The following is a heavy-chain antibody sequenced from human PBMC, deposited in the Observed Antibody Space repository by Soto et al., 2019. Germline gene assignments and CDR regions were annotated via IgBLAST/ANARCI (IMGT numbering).Heavy chain of an antibody. CDR1: GGSISSYY. D-gene: IGHD3-3*01. CDR3: ARHGGSYYDFWSGYLSYYYYYMDV. Sequence: SETLSLTCTVSGGSISSYYWSWIRQPPGKGLEWIGYIYYSGSTNYNPSLKSRVTISVDTSKNQFSLKLSSVTAADTAVYYCARHGGSYYDFWSGYLSYYYYYMDVWGKGTTVTVSS. V-gene: IGHV4-59*08. J-gene: IGHJ6*03. CDR2: IYYSGST.